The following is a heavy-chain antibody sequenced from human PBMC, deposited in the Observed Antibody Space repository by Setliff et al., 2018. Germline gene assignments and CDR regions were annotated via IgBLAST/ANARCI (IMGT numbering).Heavy chain of an antibody. D-gene: IGHD2-15*01. Sequence: WASVKVSCKVSGYTLTELSMHWVRQAPGKGREWMGGFDPEDGETIYAQKFQGRVTMTEDTSTDTAYMELSSLRSEDTAVYYCATNSGGNTIDAFDIWGQGTMVPVSS. CDR3: ATNSGGNTIDAFDI. CDR1: GYTLTELS. V-gene: IGHV1-24*01. J-gene: IGHJ3*02. CDR2: FDPEDGET.